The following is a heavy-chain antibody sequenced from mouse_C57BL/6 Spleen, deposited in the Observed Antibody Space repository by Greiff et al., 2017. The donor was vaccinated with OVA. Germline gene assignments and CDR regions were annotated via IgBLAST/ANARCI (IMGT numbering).Heavy chain of an antibody. D-gene: IGHD1-1*01. CDR3: ASQGGTTVDWYFDV. J-gene: IGHJ1*03. CDR2: IWSGGST. Sequence: VKLVESGPGLVQPSQRLSITCTVSGFSLTSYGVHWVRQSPGKGLEWLGVIWSGGSTDYNAAFISRLSISKDNSKSQVFFKMNSLQADDTAIYYCASQGGTTVDWYFDVWGTGTTVTVSS. CDR1: GFSLTSYG. V-gene: IGHV2-2*01.